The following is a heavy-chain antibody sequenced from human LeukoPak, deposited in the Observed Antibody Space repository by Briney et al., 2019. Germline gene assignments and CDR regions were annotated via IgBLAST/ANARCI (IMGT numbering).Heavy chain of an antibody. D-gene: IGHD1-26*01. CDR2: IYYSGST. V-gene: IGHV4-39*01. J-gene: IGHJ4*02. CDR3: ASLIVGATSDDY. Sequence: YWGWIRQPPGKGLEWIGSIYYSGSTYYNPSLKSRVSISVDTSKNQFSLKLSSVTAADTAVYYCASLIVGATSDDYWGQGTLVTVSS. CDR1: Y.